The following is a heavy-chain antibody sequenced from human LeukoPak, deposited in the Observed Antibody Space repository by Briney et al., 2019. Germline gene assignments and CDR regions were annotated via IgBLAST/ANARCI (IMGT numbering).Heavy chain of an antibody. CDR3: ARGPYYYGSGSYYRRYFDY. Sequence: PSETLSLTCAVYGGSFSGYYWSWIRQPPGKGLEWIGEINHSGSTNYNPSLKSRVTISVDTSKNQFSLKLSSVTAADTAVYYCARGPYYYGSGSYYRRYFDYWGQGTLVTVSS. J-gene: IGHJ4*02. CDR2: INHSGST. CDR1: GGSFSGYY. V-gene: IGHV4-34*01. D-gene: IGHD3-10*01.